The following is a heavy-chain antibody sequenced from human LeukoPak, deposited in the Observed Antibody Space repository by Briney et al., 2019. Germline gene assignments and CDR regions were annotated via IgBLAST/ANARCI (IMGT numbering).Heavy chain of an antibody. CDR3: AKARAYSSSWGFDY. Sequence: GGSLRLSCAASGFIFSSYGMYWVRQAPGKGLEWVSAISGSGGSTYYADSVKGRFTSSRDNSKNTLYLQMNSLRAEDTAVYYCAKARAYSSSWGFDYWGQGTLVTVSS. V-gene: IGHV3-23*01. J-gene: IGHJ4*02. CDR2: ISGSGGST. CDR1: GFIFSSYG. D-gene: IGHD6-13*01.